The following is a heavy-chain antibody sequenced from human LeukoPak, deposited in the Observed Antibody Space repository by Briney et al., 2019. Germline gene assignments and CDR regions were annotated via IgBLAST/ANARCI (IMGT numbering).Heavy chain of an antibody. J-gene: IGHJ4*02. V-gene: IGHV4-34*01. CDR3: ARGGTYSYGYRSRKFDY. D-gene: IGHD5-18*01. CDR2: INHSGST. Sequence: GSLRLSCAASGFTFSSYSMNWVRQAPGEGLEWIGEINHSGSTNYNPSLTSRVTISVDTSKNQSSLKLSSVTAADTAVYYCARGGTYSYGYRSRKFDYWGQGTLVTVSS. CDR1: GFTFSSYS.